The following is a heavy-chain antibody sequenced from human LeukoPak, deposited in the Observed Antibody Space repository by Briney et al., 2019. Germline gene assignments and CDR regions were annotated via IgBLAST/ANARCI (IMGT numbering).Heavy chain of an antibody. CDR1: GFIVSANY. D-gene: IGHD2-21*01. CDR2: IYSGGSP. V-gene: IGHV3-53*01. Sequence: GGSLRLSCAASGFIVSANYMNWVRQAPGKGLEWVSVIYSGGSPFYADSVKGRFTISRDNSKNTVYLQMNNLRVEDTAVYYCARGRQCGVWGQGTLVTVSS. CDR3: ARGRQCGV. J-gene: IGHJ4*02.